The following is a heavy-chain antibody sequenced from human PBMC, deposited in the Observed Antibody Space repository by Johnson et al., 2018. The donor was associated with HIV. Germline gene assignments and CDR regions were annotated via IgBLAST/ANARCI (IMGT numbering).Heavy chain of an antibody. D-gene: IGHD6-13*01. CDR2: ISYDGSNK. CDR1: AVPGFSVSSNY. V-gene: IGHV3-30-3*01. CDR3: SRPWGASSSPDSFDL. J-gene: IGHJ3*01. Sequence: SGGGLVQPGASLRLSCAASAVPGFSVSSNYMSWVRRAPGKGLEWVAVISYDGSNKYYADSVKGRFTISRDNSKNTLYLQMNSLRAEDTAVYYCSRPWGASSSPDSFDLWGQGTMVTVSS.